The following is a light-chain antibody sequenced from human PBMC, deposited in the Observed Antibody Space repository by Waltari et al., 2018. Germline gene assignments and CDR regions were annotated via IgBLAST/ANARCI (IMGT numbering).Light chain of an antibody. CDR3: NSRDATTNEVV. Sequence: SSELTQAPAASVSLGMSVSIRCQGDILTHHPSNMYRQRPGQAPTLVIFSGSDRPSGIPVRISGSMSGDTASLTITGAQAEDDGYYYCNSRDATTNEVVFGGGTRLTVL. J-gene: IGLJ2*01. CDR1: ILTHHP. V-gene: IGLV3-19*01. CDR2: SGS.